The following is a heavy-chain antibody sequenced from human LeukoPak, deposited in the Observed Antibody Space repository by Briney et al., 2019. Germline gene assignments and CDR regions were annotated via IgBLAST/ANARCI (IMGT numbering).Heavy chain of an antibody. CDR1: GGSFSGYY. D-gene: IGHD4-23*01. CDR3: ARGGSVTTGVRFHYYYYYYMDV. CDR2: INHSGST. V-gene: IGHV4-34*01. Sequence: SETLSLTCAVYGGSFSGYYWSWIRQPPGKGLEWIGEINHSGSTNYNPSLKSRVTISVDTSKNQFSLKLSSVTAADTAVYYCARGGSVTTGVRFHYYYYYYMDVWGKGTTVTVSS. J-gene: IGHJ6*03.